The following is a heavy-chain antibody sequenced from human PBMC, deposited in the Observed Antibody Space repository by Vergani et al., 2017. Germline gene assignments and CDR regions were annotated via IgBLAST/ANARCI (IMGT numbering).Heavy chain of an antibody. V-gene: IGHV4-39*07. CDR2: IYYSGST. CDR3: AREASYYGSGSYYVFFDY. Sequence: QLQLQEPGPGLVKPSETLSLTCTVSGGSISSSSYYWGWIRQPPGKGLEWIGSIYYSGSTYYNPSLKSRVTISVDTSKNQFSLKLSSVTAADTAVYYCAREASYYGSGSYYVFFDYWGQGTLVTVSS. J-gene: IGHJ4*02. CDR1: GGSISSSSYY. D-gene: IGHD3-10*01.